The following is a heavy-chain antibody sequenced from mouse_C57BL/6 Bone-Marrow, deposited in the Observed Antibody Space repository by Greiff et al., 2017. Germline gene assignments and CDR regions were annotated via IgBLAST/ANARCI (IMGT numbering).Heavy chain of an antibody. J-gene: IGHJ3*01. V-gene: IGHV1-81*01. CDR1: GYTFTSYG. Sequence: VQLQQSGAELARPGASVKLSCKASGYTFTSYGISWVKQSTGQGLEWIGEIYPRSGNTYYNEKFKGKATLTADKSSSTAYMELRSLTSEDSAFYFCARRNLGAWFAYWGQGTLVTVSA. CDR2: IYPRSGNT. D-gene: IGHD4-1*01. CDR3: ARRNLGAWFAY.